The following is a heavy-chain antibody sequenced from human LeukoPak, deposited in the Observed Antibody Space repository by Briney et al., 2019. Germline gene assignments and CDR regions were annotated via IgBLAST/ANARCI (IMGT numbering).Heavy chain of an antibody. CDR1: GFTFSSYS. J-gene: IGHJ3*02. CDR2: ISYDGSNK. CDR3: AKIYRDTGSSVVDGFDI. Sequence: PGGSLRLSCAASGFTFSSYSMNWVRQAPGKGLEWVAVISYDGSNKYYADSVKGRFTISRDNSKNTLYLQMNSLRAEDTAVYHCAKIYRDTGSSVVDGFDIWGQGSKVTVSS. V-gene: IGHV3-30*18. D-gene: IGHD1-26*01.